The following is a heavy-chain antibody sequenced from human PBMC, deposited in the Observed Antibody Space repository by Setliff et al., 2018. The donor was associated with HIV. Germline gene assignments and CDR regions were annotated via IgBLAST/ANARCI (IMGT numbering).Heavy chain of an antibody. CDR1: GYSISSGYY. CDR3: ARVPHRVVGTTTLLYHFDY. V-gene: IGHV4-38-2*01. CDR2: IHHSGTT. D-gene: IGHD1-26*01. J-gene: IGHJ4*02. Sequence: SETLSLTCAVSGYSISSGYYWAWIRQSPGKGLDWIGSIHHSGTTYYNPSLKSRVTISVDTTTNQVSLQVNSVTAVDTAVYYCARVPHRVVGTTTLLYHFDYWGLGTLVTVAS.